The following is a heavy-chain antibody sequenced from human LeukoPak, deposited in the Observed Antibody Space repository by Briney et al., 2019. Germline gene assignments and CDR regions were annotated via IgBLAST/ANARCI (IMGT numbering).Heavy chain of an antibody. V-gene: IGHV1-18*01. CDR1: GFTFTNYY. J-gene: IGHJ4*02. Sequence: GASVKVSCEASGFTFTNYYITWVRQAPGQGLEWMGWISPYSGNTNFAQNLQGRVTMTTDTAARTAYMELRSLRSDDTAMYYCARVAGGYSYGYEDYWGQGTLVTVSS. CDR3: ARVAGGYSYGYEDY. CDR2: ISPYSGNT. D-gene: IGHD5-18*01.